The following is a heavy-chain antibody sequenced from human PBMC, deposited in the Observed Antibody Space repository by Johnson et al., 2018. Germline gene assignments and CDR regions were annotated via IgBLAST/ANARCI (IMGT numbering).Heavy chain of an antibody. CDR3: AKEGVMEWEYYGPFQY. Sequence: VQLVESGGGLVKPGGSLRLSCAASGFTFSSDAMSGVRQAPGKGLEWVSGISGSGGSTYYADSVKGRFTISRENSKNTRYLQMNSLRAEETALDYCAKEGVMEWEYYGPFQYWGPGTLVTVSS. D-gene: IGHD1-26*01. CDR1: GFTFSSDA. J-gene: IGHJ1*01. CDR2: ISGSGGST. V-gene: IGHV3-23*04.